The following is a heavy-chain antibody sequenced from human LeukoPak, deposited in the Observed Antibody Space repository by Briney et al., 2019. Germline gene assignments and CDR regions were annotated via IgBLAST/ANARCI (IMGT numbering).Heavy chain of an antibody. CDR2: ISRRSSYI. Sequence: GGSLRPSCAASGFNLSDYTMNWVRPAPGKGLEWVSSISRRSSYIHYVDSVKGRFTISRDNAKNSLYLQMHSLRAEDTALYYCARDVGSSWAPPDFWGQGTLVTVSS. CDR3: ARDVGSSWAPPDF. J-gene: IGHJ4*02. D-gene: IGHD6-13*01. V-gene: IGHV3-21*01. CDR1: GFNLSDYT.